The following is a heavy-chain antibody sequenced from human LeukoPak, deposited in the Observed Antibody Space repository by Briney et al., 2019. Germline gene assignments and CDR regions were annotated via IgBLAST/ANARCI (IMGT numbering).Heavy chain of an antibody. CDR1: GGSMSSYY. CDR2: IYTSGST. CDR3: APRGERGEARGEDFDY. V-gene: IGHV4-4*07. Sequence: PSETLSLTCSVSGGSMSSYYWSWIRQPAGKGLEWIGRIYTSGSTNYNPSLKSRVTMSVDTSKNQFSLKLSSVTAADTAVYYCAPRGERGEARGEDFDYGAQEPLVTVPS. D-gene: IGHD3-10*01. J-gene: IGHJ4*02.